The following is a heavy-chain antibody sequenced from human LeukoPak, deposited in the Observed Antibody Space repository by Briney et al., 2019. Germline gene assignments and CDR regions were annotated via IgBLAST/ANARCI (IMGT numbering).Heavy chain of an antibody. Sequence: PGGSLRLSCAASGFTFSSYAMSWVRQAPGKGLEWVSAISGSGGSTYYADSVKGRFTISRDNSKNTLYLQMNSLRAEDTAVYYCAKDFIAAAGTTATLMDYWGQGTLVTVSS. D-gene: IGHD6-13*01. CDR2: ISGSGGST. J-gene: IGHJ4*02. CDR3: AKDFIAAAGTTATLMDY. CDR1: GFTFSSYA. V-gene: IGHV3-23*01.